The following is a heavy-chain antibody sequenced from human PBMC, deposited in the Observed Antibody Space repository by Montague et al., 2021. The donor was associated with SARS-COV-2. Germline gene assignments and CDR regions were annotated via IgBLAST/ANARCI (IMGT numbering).Heavy chain of an antibody. CDR3: ARWDPQTLTVISLRGKSANDY. Sequence: SETLSLTCAVYGESFSGFFWSRIRQPPGKGLEWIAEINDRGVTNYNYNPSLGGRVTISADTSKNQFSLKLRSVTAADTAVYYCARWDPQTLTVISLRGKSANDYWGQGTLVTVSS. J-gene: IGHJ4*02. D-gene: IGHD4-11*01. CDR1: GESFSGFF. CDR2: INDRGVTNY. V-gene: IGHV4-34*01.